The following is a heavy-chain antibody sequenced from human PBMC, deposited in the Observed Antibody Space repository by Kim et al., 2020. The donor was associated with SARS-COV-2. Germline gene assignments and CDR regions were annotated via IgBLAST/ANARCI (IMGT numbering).Heavy chain of an antibody. CDR3: ARDYSSGWYYYYGMDV. V-gene: IGHV3-53*05. J-gene: IGHJ6*02. CDR2: IYSGGST. Sequence: GGSLRLSCAASGFTVSSNYMSWVRQAPGKGLEWVSVIYSGGSTYYADSVKGRFTISRDNSKNTLYLQMNSLRAEDTAVYYCARDYSSGWYYYYGMDVWGPGTTVTVSS. CDR1: GFTVSSNY. D-gene: IGHD6-19*01.